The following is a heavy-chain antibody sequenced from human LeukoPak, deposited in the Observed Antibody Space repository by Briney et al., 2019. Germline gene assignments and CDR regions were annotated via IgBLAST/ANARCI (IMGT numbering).Heavy chain of an antibody. Sequence: GGSLRLSCAASGYTFSSYWMHWVRQAPGKGLVWVSRINSDGSSTSYADSVKGRSTISRDNAKNTLYLQMNSLRAEDTAVYYCAKASSGWLLTSFDYWGQGTLVTVSS. V-gene: IGHV3-74*01. CDR1: GYTFSSYW. J-gene: IGHJ4*02. CDR3: AKASSGWLLTSFDY. CDR2: INSDGSST. D-gene: IGHD6-19*01.